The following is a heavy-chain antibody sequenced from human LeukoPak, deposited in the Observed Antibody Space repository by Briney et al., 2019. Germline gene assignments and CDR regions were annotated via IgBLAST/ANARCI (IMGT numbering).Heavy chain of an antibody. D-gene: IGHD6-19*01. CDR1: GGTFSSYA. V-gene: IGHV1-69*13. J-gene: IGHJ6*04. CDR2: IIPIFGTA. CDR3: ARFGPIAVAGSGRMGV. Sequence: GASVKVSCKASGGTFSSYAISWVRQAPGQGLEWMGGIIPIFGTANYAQKFQGRVTITADESTSTAYMELSSLRSEDTAVYYCARFGPIAVAGSGRMGVWGKGTTVTISS.